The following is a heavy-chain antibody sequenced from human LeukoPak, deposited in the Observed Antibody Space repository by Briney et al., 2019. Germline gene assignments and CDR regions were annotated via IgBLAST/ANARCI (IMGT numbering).Heavy chain of an antibody. CDR2: ISAYNGST. J-gene: IGHJ6*02. V-gene: IGHV1-18*01. CDR3: ARIGKLYCSSTSCYASPHGMDV. D-gene: IGHD2-2*01. Sequence: GASVKVSCKASGYTFTSYGISWVRQAPGQGLEWMGWISAYNGSTNYAQKLQGRVTMTTDTSTSTAYMELRSLRSDDTAVYYCARIGKLYCSSTSCYASPHGMDVWGQGTTVTVSS. CDR1: GYTFTSYG.